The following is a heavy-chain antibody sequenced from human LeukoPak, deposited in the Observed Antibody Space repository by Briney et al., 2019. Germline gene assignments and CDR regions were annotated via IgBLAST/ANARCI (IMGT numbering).Heavy chain of an antibody. Sequence: GGSLRLSCAASGFTFSSYAMSWVRQAPGKGLEWVSVMYTGGGRYYGDSVKGRFTISRDNSKNTVFLQMNSLRVEDTALYYCTRGQSYCGADCYSDWGQGTLVTVSS. V-gene: IGHV3-66*01. CDR1: GFTFSSYA. CDR3: TRGQSYCGADCYSD. CDR2: MYTGGGR. J-gene: IGHJ4*02. D-gene: IGHD2-21*02.